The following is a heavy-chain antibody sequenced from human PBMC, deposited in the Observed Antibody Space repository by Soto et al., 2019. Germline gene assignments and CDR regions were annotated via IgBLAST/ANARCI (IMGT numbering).Heavy chain of an antibody. D-gene: IGHD6-13*01. CDR1: GGSISSSSYY. J-gene: IGHJ4*02. V-gene: IGHV4-39*01. CDR3: ARLKGGSSSWYYFDY. Sequence: SETLSLTCTVSGGSISSSSYYWGWIRQPPGKGLELIGSIYYSGSTYYNPSLKSRVTISVDTSKNQFSLKLSSVTAADTAVYYCARLKGGSSSWYYFDYWGQGTLVTVSS. CDR2: IYYSGST.